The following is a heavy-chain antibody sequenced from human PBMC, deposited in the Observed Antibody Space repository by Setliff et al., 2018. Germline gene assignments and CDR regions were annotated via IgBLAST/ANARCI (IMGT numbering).Heavy chain of an antibody. D-gene: IGHD3-22*01. CDR2: VYYSGTT. Sequence: SETLSLTCTVSGGSISTYYWSWIRQTPVKGLEWIGYVYYSGTTNYNPLFKSRVTISVDRPKNQFSLKLSSETAADTGVYYCARDSALHSYHYDSSGYLDYWGQGALVTVSS. CDR1: GGSISTYY. J-gene: IGHJ4*02. CDR3: ARDSALHSYHYDSSGYLDY. V-gene: IGHV4-59*01.